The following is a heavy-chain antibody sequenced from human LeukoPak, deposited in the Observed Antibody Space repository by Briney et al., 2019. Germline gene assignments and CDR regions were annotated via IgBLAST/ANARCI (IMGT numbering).Heavy chain of an antibody. J-gene: IGHJ5*01. D-gene: IGHD2-15*01. CDR3: ARGRGVVVRDWFDY. V-gene: IGHV4-39*01. CDR1: GGSISSSSYY. CDR2: FYDSGNT. Sequence: SETLSLTCIVSGGSISSSSYYWDWIRQAPGEGLEWIGNFYDSGNTRYNPSLKSRVTISGDTSKNQFSLKLTSVTASDTAVYYCARGRGVVVRDWFDYWGQGDLVTVSS.